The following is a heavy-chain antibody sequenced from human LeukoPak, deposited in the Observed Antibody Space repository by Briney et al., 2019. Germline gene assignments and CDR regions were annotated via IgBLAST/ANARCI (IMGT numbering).Heavy chain of an antibody. CDR2: IYPGDSDT. Sequence: GESLKISCKASGYSFTNHWIAWVRQMPGKCLEWMGMIYPGDSDTRYGPSFQGQVTISADKSISTAYLQWSSLKASDTAMYYCARRADSSGYSVWGQGTLVTVSS. J-gene: IGHJ4*02. V-gene: IGHV5-51*01. CDR1: GYSFTNHW. D-gene: IGHD3-22*01. CDR3: ARRADSSGYSV.